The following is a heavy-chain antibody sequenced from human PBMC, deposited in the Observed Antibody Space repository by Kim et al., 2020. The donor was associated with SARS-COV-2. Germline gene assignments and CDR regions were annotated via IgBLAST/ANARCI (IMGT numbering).Heavy chain of an antibody. CDR2: RYT. CDR3: ARGKNKDLDV. J-gene: IGHJ6*02. Sequence: RYTTYADSAKGRFTLSRDNAKNSLYLQITSLGVEDTAVSYCARGKNKDLDVWGQGPTVTVS. V-gene: IGHV3-11*05.